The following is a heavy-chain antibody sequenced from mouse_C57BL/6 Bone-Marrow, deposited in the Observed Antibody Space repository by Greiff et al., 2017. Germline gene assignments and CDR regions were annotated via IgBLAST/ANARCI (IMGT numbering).Heavy chain of an antibody. J-gene: IGHJ2*01. Sequence: EVQLQESGGDLVKPGGSLKLSCAASGFTFSSYGMSWVRQTPDKRLEWVATISSGGSYTYYPDSVKGRFTISRDNAKNTLYLQMSSLKSEDTAMYYCARLAYYSNYEDFDYWGQGTTLTVSS. V-gene: IGHV5-6*01. D-gene: IGHD2-5*01. CDR3: ARLAYYSNYEDFDY. CDR1: GFTFSSYG. CDR2: ISSGGSYT.